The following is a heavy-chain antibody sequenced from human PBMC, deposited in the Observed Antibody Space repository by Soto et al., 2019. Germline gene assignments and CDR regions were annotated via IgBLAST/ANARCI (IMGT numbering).Heavy chain of an antibody. D-gene: IGHD3-10*01. V-gene: IGHV3-23*01. CDR3: VKDARSWGRRYFDL. CDR1: GFTFSSYA. J-gene: IGHJ2*01. Sequence: EEQLLESGGGLIQPGGSLRLACAASGFTFSSYAMTWVRQAPGKGLEWVSSISFSDGGTFYADSVKGRLTISRDNSKNTLFLQMNSLRVEDTAVYYCVKDARSWGRRYFDLWGRGTLVTVSS. CDR2: ISFSDGGT.